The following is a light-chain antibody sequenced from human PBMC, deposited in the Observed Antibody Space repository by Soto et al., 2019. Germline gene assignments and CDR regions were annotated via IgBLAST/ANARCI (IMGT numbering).Light chain of an antibody. CDR3: QQFGSSPVT. Sequence: EIVLTQSPGTLSLSPGESATLSCRASQSVSASYLAWYQQKPGQAPRLLIYGASSRATGIPDRFSAGGSGTDFTFTSSRLEPDDFAVYYCQQFGSSPVTFGQGTKVAIK. V-gene: IGKV3-20*01. CDR2: GAS. CDR1: QSVSASY. J-gene: IGKJ2*01.